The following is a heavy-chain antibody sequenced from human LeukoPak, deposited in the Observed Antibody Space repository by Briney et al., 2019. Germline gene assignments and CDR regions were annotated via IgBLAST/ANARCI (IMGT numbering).Heavy chain of an antibody. J-gene: IGHJ4*02. CDR1: GYTFTSYA. Sequence: ASVKVSCKASGYTFTSYAMHWVRQAPGQRLEWMGWINAGNGNTKYSQKFQGRVTITRDISASTAYMELSSLRSEDTAVYYCAREWSVGADFDYWGQGTLVTVSS. D-gene: IGHD1-26*01. CDR3: AREWSVGADFDY. V-gene: IGHV1-3*01. CDR2: INAGNGNT.